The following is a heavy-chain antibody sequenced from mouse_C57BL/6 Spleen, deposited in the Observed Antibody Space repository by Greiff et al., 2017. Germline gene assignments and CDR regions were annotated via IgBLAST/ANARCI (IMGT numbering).Heavy chain of an antibody. D-gene: IGHD2-5*01. J-gene: IGHJ2*01. V-gene: IGHV14-1*01. CDR2: IDPEDGDT. CDR3: TAYYSNRYYFDY. Sequence: EVQLQQSGAELVMPGASVKLSCTASGFNIKDYYMHWVKQRPEQGLEWIGRIDPEDGDTEYAPKFQGKATMTADTSSNTAYLQHSSLTSEDTAVYYCTAYYSNRYYFDYWGQGTTLTVSS. CDR1: GFNIKDYY.